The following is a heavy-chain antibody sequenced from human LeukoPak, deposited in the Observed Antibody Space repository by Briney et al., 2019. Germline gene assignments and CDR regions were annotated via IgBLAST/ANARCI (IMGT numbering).Heavy chain of an antibody. CDR1: GFTFSSYS. CDR2: ISSSSSYI. Sequence: GGSLRLSCAASGFTFSSYSMNWVRQAPGKGLEWVSSISSSSSYIYYADSVKGRFTISRDNAKKSLYLQMNSLRAEDTALYYCARSEGSWGNYYFDYWGQGTLVTVSS. CDR3: ARSEGSWGNYYFDY. D-gene: IGHD3-16*01. J-gene: IGHJ4*02. V-gene: IGHV3-21*04.